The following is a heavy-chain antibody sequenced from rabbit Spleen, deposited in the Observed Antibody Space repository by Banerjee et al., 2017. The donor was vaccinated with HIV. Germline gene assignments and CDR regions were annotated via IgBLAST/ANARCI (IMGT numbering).Heavy chain of an antibody. Sequence: QSLEESGGDLVKPGASLTLTCTASGFSFSISSYMCWVRQAPGKGLEWIACIDGSSSGFTYSASWAKGRFTSSKTSSTTVTLQMTRLTAADTATYFCARDTSSSFSSYGMDLWGPGTLVTVS. J-gene: IGHJ6*01. CDR2: IDGSSSGFT. D-gene: IGHD1-1*01. CDR1: GFSFSISSY. CDR3: ARDTSSSFSSYGMDL. V-gene: IGHV1S40*01.